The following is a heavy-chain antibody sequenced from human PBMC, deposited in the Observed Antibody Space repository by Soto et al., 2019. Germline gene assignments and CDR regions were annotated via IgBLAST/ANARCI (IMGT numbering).Heavy chain of an antibody. Sequence: GGSLRLSCAASGFTFSSYAMHWVRKAPGQGLEWVAVISYDGSNKYYADSVKGRFTISRDNSKNTLYLQMNSLRAEDTAVYYCARDKSKYPSGNWFDPWGQGTLVTVSS. D-gene: IGHD4-4*01. CDR1: GFTFSSYA. V-gene: IGHV3-30-3*01. CDR2: ISYDGSNK. J-gene: IGHJ5*02. CDR3: ARDKSKYPSGNWFDP.